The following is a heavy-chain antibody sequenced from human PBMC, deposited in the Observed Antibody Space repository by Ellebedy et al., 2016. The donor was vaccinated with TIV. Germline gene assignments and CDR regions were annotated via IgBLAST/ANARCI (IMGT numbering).Heavy chain of an antibody. Sequence: AASVKVSCKASGYTFTSYGISWVRQAPGQGLEWMGWISAYNGNTNYAQKFQGRASMTTDASTNTVHLELMSLNFDDTAVYYCGRELGMGRGAMDVWGQGTTVTVPS. CDR3: GRELGMGRGAMDV. J-gene: IGHJ6*02. CDR2: ISAYNGNT. D-gene: IGHD7-27*01. CDR1: GYTFTSYG. V-gene: IGHV1-18*04.